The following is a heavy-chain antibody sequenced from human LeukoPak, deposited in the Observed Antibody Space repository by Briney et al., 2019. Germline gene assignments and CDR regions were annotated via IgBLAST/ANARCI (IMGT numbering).Heavy chain of an antibody. J-gene: IGHJ4*02. D-gene: IGHD3-22*01. Sequence: SETLSLTCTVSGGSISSSSYYWGWIRRPPGKGLEWIGSIYYSGSTYYNPSLKSRVTISVDTSKNQFSLKLSSVTAADTAVYYCARETADYYDSSGYYLFDYWGQGTLVTVSS. CDR2: IYYSGST. CDR3: ARETADYYDSSGYYLFDY. CDR1: GGSISSSSYY. V-gene: IGHV4-39*07.